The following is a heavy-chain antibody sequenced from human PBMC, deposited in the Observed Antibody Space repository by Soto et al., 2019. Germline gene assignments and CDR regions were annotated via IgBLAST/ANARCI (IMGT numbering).Heavy chain of an antibody. V-gene: IGHV4-30-4*01. CDR3: ARVKVPAAYYFDY. Sequence: QVQLQESGPGLVKPSQTLSLTCTVSGGSISSGDYYLIWIRQPPGKVLEWIGYIYYSGSTYYNPSLKGRVTISVDTSKNQFSLKLSSVTAADTAVYYCARVKVPAAYYFDYWGQGTLVTVSS. CDR2: IYYSGST. CDR1: GGSISSGDYY. J-gene: IGHJ4*02. D-gene: IGHD2-2*01.